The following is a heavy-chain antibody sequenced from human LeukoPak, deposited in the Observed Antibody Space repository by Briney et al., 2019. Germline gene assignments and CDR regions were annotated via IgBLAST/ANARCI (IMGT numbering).Heavy chain of an antibody. D-gene: IGHD2-2*01. CDR2: INAGNGNT. V-gene: IGHV1-3*03. CDR1: GYTFTSYA. J-gene: IGHJ4*02. CDR3: ARTDELGYCSSTSCYGSGAFDY. Sequence: GASVKVSCKASGYTFTSYAMHWVRQAPGQRLEWMGWINAGNGNTKYSQEFQGRVTITRDTSASTAYMELSSLRSEDMAVYYCARTDELGYCSSTSCYGSGAFDYWGQGTLVTVSS.